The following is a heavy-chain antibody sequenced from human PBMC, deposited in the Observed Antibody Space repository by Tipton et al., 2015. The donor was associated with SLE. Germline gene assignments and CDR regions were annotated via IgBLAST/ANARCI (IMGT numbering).Heavy chain of an antibody. CDR3: ARQDGDYWGGAFDI. D-gene: IGHD4-17*01. CDR2: IYYSGTT. J-gene: IGHJ3*02. V-gene: IGHV4-39*07. Sequence: LRLSCTVSRGSISSTSYYWGWIRQPPGKGLEWIGSIYYSGTTYYNPSLKSRVTLSLDTSKNQFSLKLISVTAADTAVYYCARQDGDYWGGAFDIWGQGTMVTVSS. CDR1: RGSISSTSYY.